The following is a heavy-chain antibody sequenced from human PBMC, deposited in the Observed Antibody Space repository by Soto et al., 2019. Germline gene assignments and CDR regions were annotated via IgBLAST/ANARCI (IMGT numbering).Heavy chain of an antibody. J-gene: IGHJ6*02. CDR2: ISYDGNSK. Sequence: PGGSLRLSCAASGFIFSNYVMHWVRQAPGKGLEWVAVISYDGNSKHYADSVKGRFTISRDNSKSTLYVQMNSLRAEDTAVYYCAKDRSGSYFRFYYYYYGMDVWGQGTTVTVSS. D-gene: IGHD1-26*01. V-gene: IGHV3-30-3*01. CDR3: AKDRSGSYFRFYYYYYGMDV. CDR1: GFIFSNYV.